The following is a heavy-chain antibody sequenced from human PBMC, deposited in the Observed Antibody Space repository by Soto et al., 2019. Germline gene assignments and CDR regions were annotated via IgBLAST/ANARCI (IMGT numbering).Heavy chain of an antibody. Sequence: QVQLVESGGGVVQPGRSLRLSCAASGFNFSSYVMHWVRQAPGKGLEWVAVIWYDGGNKSYADSVKGRFTISRDNSKNTLYLQMKSLRAEYTAVYYCARDGQWLPRDGLRSSYYFDYWGQGTLVTVSS. CDR1: GFNFSSYV. J-gene: IGHJ4*02. CDR3: ARDGQWLPRDGLRSSYYFDY. V-gene: IGHV3-33*01. CDR2: IWYDGGNK. D-gene: IGHD6-19*01.